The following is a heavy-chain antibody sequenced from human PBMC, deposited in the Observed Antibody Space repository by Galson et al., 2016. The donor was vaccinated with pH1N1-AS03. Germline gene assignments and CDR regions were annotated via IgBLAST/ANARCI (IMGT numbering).Heavy chain of an antibody. Sequence: SLRLSCAGSGFTFDAYAMHWVRQAPGKGLEWVSGIDWNSGTIGYTDSVKGRFTISRDNAKNSLYLQMNSLRGGDTALYYCAKSPGYCSAGNCSEQGYFDSWGRGTLVTVSS. CDR2: IDWNSGTI. CDR3: AKSPGYCSAGNCSEQGYFDS. CDR1: GFTFDAYA. D-gene: IGHD2-15*01. J-gene: IGHJ4*02. V-gene: IGHV3-9*01.